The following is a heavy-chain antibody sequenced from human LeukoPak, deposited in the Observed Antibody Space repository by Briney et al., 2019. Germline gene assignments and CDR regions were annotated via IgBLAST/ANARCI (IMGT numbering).Heavy chain of an antibody. CDR3: ARRPYSGSPNWFDP. J-gene: IGHJ5*01. CDR2: INLGDSET. CDR1: GGSISSSNW. V-gene: IGHV4-4*02. D-gene: IGHD1-26*01. Sequence: SETLSLTCAVSGGSISSSNWWSWVRQPPGKGLEWMGIINLGDSETHYTPSFQDQVTFSLDKSTNTAYLQRRTLKASDTAMYYCARRPYSGSPNWFDPWGRGTLVTVSS.